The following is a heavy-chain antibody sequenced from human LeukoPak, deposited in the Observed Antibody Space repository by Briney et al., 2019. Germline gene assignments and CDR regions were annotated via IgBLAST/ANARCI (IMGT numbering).Heavy chain of an antibody. CDR2: INHSGTT. CDR3: ARVRLPPYYYYFYYMVV. CDR1: GGSFSGYY. Sequence: SETLSLTCAVYGGSFSGYYWSWIRQPPGKGLEWIGEINHSGTTDYNPSLQSRVTISLDTSKNQFSLKVTSVTAADTAVYYCARVRLPPYYYYFYYMVVWGTGTTVTVSS. D-gene: IGHD5-18*01. J-gene: IGHJ6*03. V-gene: IGHV4-34*01.